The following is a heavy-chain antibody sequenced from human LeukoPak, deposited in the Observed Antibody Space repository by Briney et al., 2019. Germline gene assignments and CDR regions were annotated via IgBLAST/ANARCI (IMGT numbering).Heavy chain of an antibody. J-gene: IGHJ6*03. D-gene: IGHD5-18*01. CDR1: GGTFSSYA. Sequence: SVKLSCQASGGTFSSYAISWVRQAPGQGLEWMGGIIPIFGTANYAQKFQGRVTITADKSTSTAYMELSSLRSEDTAVYYCASANTAMANYYYYYMDVWGKGTTVTVSS. V-gene: IGHV1-69*06. CDR3: ASANTAMANYYYYYMDV. CDR2: IIPIFGTA.